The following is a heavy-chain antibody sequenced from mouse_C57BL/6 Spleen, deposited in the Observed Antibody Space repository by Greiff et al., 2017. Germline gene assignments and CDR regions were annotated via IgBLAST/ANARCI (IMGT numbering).Heavy chain of an antibody. CDR3: ARSFDYGSSWNY. V-gene: IGHV1-82*01. CDR2: IYPGDGDT. D-gene: IGHD1-1*01. CDR1: GYAFSSSW. J-gene: IGHJ2*01. Sequence: VQRVESGPELVKPGASVKISCKASGYAFSSSWMNWVKQRPGKGLEWIGRIYPGDGDTNYNGKFKGKATLTADKSSSTAYMKLSSLTSEDSAVYFCARSFDYGSSWNYWGQGTTLTVSS.